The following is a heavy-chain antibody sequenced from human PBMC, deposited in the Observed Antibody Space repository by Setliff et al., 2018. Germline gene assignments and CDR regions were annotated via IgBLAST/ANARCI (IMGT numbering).Heavy chain of an antibody. J-gene: IGHJ4*02. Sequence: SETLSLTCAVYGGSFSGYYWSWIRQPPGKGLEWIGEINHRGSTNYNPSLKSRVTIPVDTSKNQFSLKLSSVTAADTAVYYCARAGTPGYFDYWGQGTLVTVSS. CDR1: GGSFSGYY. CDR3: ARAGTPGYFDY. V-gene: IGHV4-34*01. CDR2: INHRGST. D-gene: IGHD3-10*01.